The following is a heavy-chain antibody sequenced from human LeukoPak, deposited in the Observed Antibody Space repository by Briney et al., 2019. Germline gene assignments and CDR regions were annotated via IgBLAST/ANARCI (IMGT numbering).Heavy chain of an antibody. CDR1: GYTFTNYY. CDR2: INPSRGST. D-gene: IGHD3-10*01. J-gene: IGHJ3*02. Sequence: ASVKVSCKASGYTFTNYYMHWVRQAPGQGLEWMGIINPSRGSTSYAPKFQGRVTMTGDTSTSTVYMELSSLRSEDTAVYYCVREYYGSGMHAFDIWGQGTMVTVSS. V-gene: IGHV1-46*01. CDR3: VREYYGSGMHAFDI.